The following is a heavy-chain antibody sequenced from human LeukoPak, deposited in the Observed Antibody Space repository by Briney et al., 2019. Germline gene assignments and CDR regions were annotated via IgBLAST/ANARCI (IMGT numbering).Heavy chain of an antibody. J-gene: IGHJ4*02. V-gene: IGHV4-30-4*01. CDR3: ARSSNYGDELDY. CDR1: GGSISSGDYY. D-gene: IGHD4-11*01. Sequence: PSQTLSLTRTVSGGSISSGDYYWSWIRQPPGKGLEWIGYIYYSGSTYYNPSLKSRVTISVDTSKNQFSLKLSSVTAADTAVYYCARSSNYGDELDYWGQGTLVTVSS. CDR2: IYYSGST.